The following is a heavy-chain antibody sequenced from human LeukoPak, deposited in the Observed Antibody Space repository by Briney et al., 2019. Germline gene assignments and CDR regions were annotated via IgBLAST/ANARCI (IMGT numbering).Heavy chain of an antibody. CDR3: ARGVTIFGLLPYYYYYMDV. Sequence: SETLSLTCTVSGGSISSYYWSWIRQPAGKGLEWIGRIYTSGSTNYNPPLKSRVTMSVDTSKNQFSLKLSSVTAADTAVYYCARGVTIFGLLPYYYYYMDVWGKGTTVTVSS. CDR2: IYTSGST. J-gene: IGHJ6*03. CDR1: GGSISSYY. D-gene: IGHD3-3*01. V-gene: IGHV4-4*07.